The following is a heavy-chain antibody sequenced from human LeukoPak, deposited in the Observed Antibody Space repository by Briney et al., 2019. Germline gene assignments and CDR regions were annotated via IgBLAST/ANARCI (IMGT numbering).Heavy chain of an antibody. J-gene: IGHJ6*02. CDR2: ICCSGGCT. D-gene: IGHD5-12*01. CDR1: GFTFNTYA. Sequence: PGGSLRLSCEPSGFTFNTYAIYWVPQAPGRGPEGVSGICCSGGCTYYADSVKGRFTIPRDNSKNTVYLQMNRLTADDTAVYYCAKSYSGCDRPTPYYDYGMDVWGQGTTVTVSS. V-gene: IGHV3-23*01. CDR3: AKSYSGCDRPTPYYDYGMDV.